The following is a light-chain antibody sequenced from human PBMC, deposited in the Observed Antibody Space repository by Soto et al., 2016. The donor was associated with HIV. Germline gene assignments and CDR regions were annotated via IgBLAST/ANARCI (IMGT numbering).Light chain of an antibody. Sequence: DIQMTQSPSTLSASVGDRVTITCRASQSINSWLAWYQQKAGKAPKLLIYKASSLESGVPSRFSGSGSGTDFTLTISSLQPEDFATYYCQQDYNYPLTFGGGTRGGDQT. V-gene: IGKV1-5*03. CDR2: KAS. CDR3: QQDYNYPLT. J-gene: IGKJ4*01. CDR1: QSINSW.